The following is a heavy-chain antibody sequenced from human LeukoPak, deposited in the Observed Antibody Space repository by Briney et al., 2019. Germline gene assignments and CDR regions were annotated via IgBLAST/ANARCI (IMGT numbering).Heavy chain of an antibody. CDR3: ARAHPPGDYTPYDY. Sequence: ASVKVSCKASGYTFTGYYMHWVRQAPGQGLEWMGWINPNSGSTNYAQKFQGRVTMTRDTSISTAYMELSRLTSDDTAIYYCARAHPPGDYTPYDYWGQGTLVTVSS. CDR2: INPNSGST. V-gene: IGHV1-2*02. CDR1: GYTFTGYY. D-gene: IGHD4-17*01. J-gene: IGHJ4*02.